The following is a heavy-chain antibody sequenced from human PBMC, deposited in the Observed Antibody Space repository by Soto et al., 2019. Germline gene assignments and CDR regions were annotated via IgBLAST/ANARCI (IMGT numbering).Heavy chain of an antibody. CDR1: GYSFTSYW. V-gene: IGHV5-51*01. CDR2: IYPGDSDT. J-gene: IGHJ6*02. CDR3: AISRFHTYYYDSTTERFGGPYYYYGMDV. Sequence: PGESLKISCKGSGYSFTSYWIGWVRQMPGKGLEWMGIIYPGDSDTRYSPSFQGQVTISADKSISTAYLQWSSLKASDTAMHYCAISRFHTYYYDSTTERFGGPYYYYGMDVWGQGTTVTVSS. D-gene: IGHD3-22*01.